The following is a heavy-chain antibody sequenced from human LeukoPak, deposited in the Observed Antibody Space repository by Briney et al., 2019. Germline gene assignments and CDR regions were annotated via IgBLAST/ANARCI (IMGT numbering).Heavy chain of an antibody. V-gene: IGHV5-51*01. CDR2: IYPGDSDT. D-gene: IGHD5-12*01. Sequence: GESLKISCKGSGYSFTTYWIAWVRQMPGKGLEYMGIIYPGDSDTRYSPSVQGQVTISADKSISSAYLQWSSLKASDTAIYYCARLFSVINIVGFDYWGQGTLVTVSS. J-gene: IGHJ4*02. CDR1: GYSFTTYW. CDR3: ARLFSVINIVGFDY.